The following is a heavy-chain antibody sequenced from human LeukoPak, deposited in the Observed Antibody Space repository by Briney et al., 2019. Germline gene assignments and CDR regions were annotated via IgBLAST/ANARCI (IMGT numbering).Heavy chain of an antibody. CDR2: ISAYNGNT. Sequence: ASVKVSCKASGYTFTSYGISWVRQAPGQGLEWMGWISAYNGNTNYAQKLQGRVTMTTDTSTSTAYMELRSLRSDDTAVYYCARDSTTVVTGAFDYWGQGTLVTVSS. CDR1: GYTFTSYG. V-gene: IGHV1-18*01. CDR3: ARDSTTVVTGAFDY. D-gene: IGHD4-17*01. J-gene: IGHJ4*02.